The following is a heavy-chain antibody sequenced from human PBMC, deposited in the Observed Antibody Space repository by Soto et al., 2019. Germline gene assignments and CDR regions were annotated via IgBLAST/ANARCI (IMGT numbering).Heavy chain of an antibody. CDR3: ARDKGSSGPYYFDY. V-gene: IGHV1-18*01. CDR2: ISACNRNT. Sequence: QVQLVQSGAEVKKPGASVKVSCKASGYTFTNYGVSWVRQAPGQGLEWMGWISACNRNTNYAQKLQGRVTMTTDTSTSTAYMELRSLRSDDTDTYYCARDKGSSGPYYFDYWGQGTLVTVSS. CDR1: GYTFTNYG. J-gene: IGHJ4*02. D-gene: IGHD3-22*01.